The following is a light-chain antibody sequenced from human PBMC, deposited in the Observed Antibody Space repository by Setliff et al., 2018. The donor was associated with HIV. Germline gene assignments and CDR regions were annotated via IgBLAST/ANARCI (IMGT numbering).Light chain of an antibody. CDR3: SSYAGSSYV. V-gene: IGLV2-11*01. CDR1: SNDVGGYIY. J-gene: IGLJ1*01. Sequence: QSALSQPRSVSGSPGQSVTISCTGTSNDVGGYIYVSWYQHHPGKAPKLMIYEVSKRPSGVPDRFSGSKSGNTASLTVSGLQAEDEADYYCSSYAGSSYVFGSGTKVTVL. CDR2: EVS.